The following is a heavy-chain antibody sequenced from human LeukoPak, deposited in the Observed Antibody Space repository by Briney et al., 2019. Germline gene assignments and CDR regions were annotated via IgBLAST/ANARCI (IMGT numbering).Heavy chain of an antibody. V-gene: IGHV4-59*01. CDR3: ARHDSSGHYVFDY. Sequence: PSETLSLTCTVSGGSISSYYWSWIRQPPGKGLEWIGYIYYSGSTNYNPSLKSRVTISVDTSKNQFSLKLSSVTAADTAVYYCARHDSSGHYVFDYWGQGTLVTVSS. CDR1: GGSISSYY. J-gene: IGHJ4*02. D-gene: IGHD3-22*01. CDR2: IYYSGST.